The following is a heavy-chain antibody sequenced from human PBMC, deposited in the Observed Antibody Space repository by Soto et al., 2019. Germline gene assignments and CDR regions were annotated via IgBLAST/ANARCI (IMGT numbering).Heavy chain of an antibody. V-gene: IGHV4-59*08. Sequence: SETLSLTCTVSGGSINNYYWSWIRQSPGKGLEWIGYISYSGSTNYNPSLKSRVTISVDTSKNQFSLKLSSVTAADTAVYYCARGSYYYDSSGYHHYWGQGTLVTVSS. CDR2: ISYSGST. CDR1: GGSINNYY. CDR3: ARGSYYYDSSGYHHY. D-gene: IGHD3-22*01. J-gene: IGHJ4*02.